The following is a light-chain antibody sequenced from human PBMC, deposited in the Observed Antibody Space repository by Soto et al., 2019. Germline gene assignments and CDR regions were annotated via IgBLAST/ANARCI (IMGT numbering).Light chain of an antibody. CDR2: DAS. CDR3: QQTYSNPRT. J-gene: IGKJ1*01. CDR1: QGISSY. Sequence: DIQMTQYPSTLSASVGDRATITCRASQGISSYLGWYQQKPGKAPNLLIYDASTLHSGVPSRFSGGGSGTDFTLTISSLQPEDSATYYCQQTYSNPRTFGQGTKVDI. V-gene: IGKV1-39*01.